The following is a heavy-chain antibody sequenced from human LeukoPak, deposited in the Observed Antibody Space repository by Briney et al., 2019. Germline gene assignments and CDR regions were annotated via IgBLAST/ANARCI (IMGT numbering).Heavy chain of an antibody. CDR2: IIPIFGTA. CDR3: ARDRYLYYSNGYYYHDAFDI. CDR1: GGTFTSYA. V-gene: IGHV1-69*05. Sequence: ASVKVSCKASGGTFTSYAISWVRQAPGQGLEWMGRIIPIFGTANYAQKFQGRVTITRDESTSTAYMELRSLRSEDTAVYYCARDRYLYYSNGYYYHDAFDIWCQGTMVTVSS. D-gene: IGHD3-22*01. J-gene: IGHJ3*02.